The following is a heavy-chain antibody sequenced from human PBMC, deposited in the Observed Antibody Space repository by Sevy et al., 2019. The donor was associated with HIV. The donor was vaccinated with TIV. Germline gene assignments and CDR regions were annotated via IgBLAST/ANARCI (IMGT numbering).Heavy chain of an antibody. J-gene: IGHJ4*02. CDR1: GFTFNSNA. Sequence: GGSLRLSCAASGFTFNSNAMSWVRQAPGKGLEWVSTISGSGGSTYYADSVKGRFTISRDNSKNTVYLQMNSLRAEDTAIYYCTNRGVVITTGFDYWGQGTLVTVSS. V-gene: IGHV3-23*01. CDR2: ISGSGGST. D-gene: IGHD1-1*01. CDR3: TNRGVVITTGFDY.